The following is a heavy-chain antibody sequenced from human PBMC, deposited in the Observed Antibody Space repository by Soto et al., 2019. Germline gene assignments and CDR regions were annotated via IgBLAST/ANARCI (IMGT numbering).Heavy chain of an antibody. D-gene: IGHD7-27*01. CDR3: ATLLWGYYMDV. V-gene: IGHV1-24*01. CDR2: FDPDDGET. J-gene: IGHJ6*03. Sequence: GASVKVSCKASGYTFTSYAMHWVRQAPGKRLEWMGGFDPDDGETIYAQKFQGRVTMTEDTSTDTAYMELSSLRSEDTAVYYCATLLWGYYMDVWGKRTTVTVSS. CDR1: GYTFTSYA.